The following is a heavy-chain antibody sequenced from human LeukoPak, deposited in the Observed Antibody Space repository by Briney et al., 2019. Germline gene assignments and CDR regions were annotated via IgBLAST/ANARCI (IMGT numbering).Heavy chain of an antibody. D-gene: IGHD3-22*01. CDR2: ISDSGGRT. CDR1: GITLSNYG. Sequence: GGSLRLSCAVSGITLSNYGMNWVRQAPGKGLEWVAGISDSGGRTKYADSVKGRFTISRDNSKNTLYLQMNSLRAEDTAVYFCAKRGVVIRVILVGFHKEAYYFDSWGQGALVTVSS. V-gene: IGHV3-23*01. CDR3: AKRGVVIRVILVGFHKEAYYFDS. J-gene: IGHJ4*02.